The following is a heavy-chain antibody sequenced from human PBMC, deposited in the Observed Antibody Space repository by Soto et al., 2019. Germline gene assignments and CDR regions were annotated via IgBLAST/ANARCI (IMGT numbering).Heavy chain of an antibody. CDR3: ARRLVAARPQGAFDI. CDR1: GYSFTSYW. J-gene: IGHJ3*02. V-gene: IGHV5-51*01. Sequence: GESLKISCKGSGYSFTSYWIGWVRQMPGKGLEWMGIIYPGDSDTRYSPSFQGQVTISADKSISTAYLQWSSLKASDTAMYYCARRLVAARPQGAFDIWVQGTMVTVSS. D-gene: IGHD6-6*01. CDR2: IYPGDSDT.